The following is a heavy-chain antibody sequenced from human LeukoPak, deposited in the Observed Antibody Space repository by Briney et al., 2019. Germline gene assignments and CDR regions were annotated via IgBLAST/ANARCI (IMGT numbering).Heavy chain of an antibody. CDR1: GFTVSDNY. V-gene: IGHV3-53*01. D-gene: IGHD6-6*01. CDR3: ARCHSSSSGSPDY. J-gene: IGHJ4*02. CDR2: IFSGGSP. Sequence: GGSLRLSCAASGFTVSDNYMNWVRQAPGKGLEWVSVIFSGGSPYYADSVKGRFTISRDNSKNTLYLQMNRLRAEDTAVYYCARCHSSSSGSPDYWGQGTLVTVSS.